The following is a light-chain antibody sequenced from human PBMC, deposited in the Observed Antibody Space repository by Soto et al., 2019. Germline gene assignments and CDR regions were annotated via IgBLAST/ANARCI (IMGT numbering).Light chain of an antibody. Sequence: EIVLTQSPGTLSLSPGERATLSCRASQSVSSTNLAWYQQKPGQAPRLLIYGASSRATGIPDRFSGGGSGTDLTLTISRLEPEDFAVYYCQQYGNSRLTFGGGTKVDIK. CDR2: GAS. CDR1: QSVSSTN. V-gene: IGKV3-20*01. J-gene: IGKJ4*01. CDR3: QQYGNSRLT.